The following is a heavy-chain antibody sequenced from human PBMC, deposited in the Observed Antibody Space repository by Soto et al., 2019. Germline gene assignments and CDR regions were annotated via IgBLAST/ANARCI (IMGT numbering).Heavy chain of an antibody. D-gene: IGHD2-15*01. V-gene: IGHV1-69*02. CDR3: ASDRDCRGGSGYGVWFDS. CDR2: IIPILGIA. J-gene: IGHJ5*01. Sequence: SVKVSCKASGGTFSSYTISWVRQAPGQGLEWMGRIIPILGIANYAQKFQGRVTITADKSTSTAYMELSSLRSEDTAVYYCASDRDCRGGSGYGVWFDSWGQGALVTVSS. CDR1: GGTFSSYT.